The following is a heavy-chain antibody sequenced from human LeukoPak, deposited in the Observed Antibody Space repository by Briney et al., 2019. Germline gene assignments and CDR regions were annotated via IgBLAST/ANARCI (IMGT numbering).Heavy chain of an antibody. V-gene: IGHV4-61*02. CDR3: ARDHSGSYYRHFDY. CDR2: IYTSGST. CDR1: GGSISSGSYY. D-gene: IGHD3-10*01. Sequence: PSETLSLTCTVSGGSISSGSYYWSWIRQPAGKGLEWIGRIYTSGSTNYNPSLKSRVTISVDTSKNQFSLKLSSVTAADTAVYYCARDHSGSYYRHFDYWGQGILVTVSS. J-gene: IGHJ4*02.